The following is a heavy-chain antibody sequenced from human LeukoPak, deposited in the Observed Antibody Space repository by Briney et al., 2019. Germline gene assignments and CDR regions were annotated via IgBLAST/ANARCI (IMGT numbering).Heavy chain of an antibody. Sequence: ASVKVSCKASGYTCTSYGISWVRQAPGQGLEWMGWISAYNGNTNYAQKLQGRVTMTTDTSTSTAYMELRSLRSDDTAVYYCARVIGSPPYYYYYYVDVWGKGTTVTVSS. CDR3: ARVIGSPPYYYYYYVDV. CDR2: ISAYNGNT. D-gene: IGHD3-10*01. CDR1: GYTCTSYG. J-gene: IGHJ6*03. V-gene: IGHV1-18*01.